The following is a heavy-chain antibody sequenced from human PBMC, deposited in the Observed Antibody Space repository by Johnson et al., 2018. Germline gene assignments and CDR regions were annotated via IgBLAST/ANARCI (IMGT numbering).Heavy chain of an antibody. Sequence: VQLVECGGGLVQPRGSMRLSCAASGFTVSSNYMSWVRQAPGKGLEWVSVIYSGGSTYYADSVKGRFTISRDHSKNTLYLQMNSLRAEDTAVYYCARGDYYDSSGYYNAFDIWGQGTMVTVSS. J-gene: IGHJ3*02. CDR3: ARGDYYDSSGYYNAFDI. D-gene: IGHD3-22*01. CDR2: IYSGGST. V-gene: IGHV3-66*01. CDR1: GFTVSSNY.